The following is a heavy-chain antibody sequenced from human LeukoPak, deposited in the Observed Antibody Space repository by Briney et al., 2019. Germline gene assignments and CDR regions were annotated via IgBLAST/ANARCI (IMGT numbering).Heavy chain of an antibody. J-gene: IGHJ3*02. D-gene: IGHD6-19*01. CDR1: GGTFSSYA. V-gene: IGHV1-69*13. CDR2: IIPIFGTA. Sequence: WASVKVSCKASGGTFSSYAISWVRQAPGQGLEWMGGIIPIFGTANYAQKFQGRVTITADESTSTAYMELSSLRSEDTAVYYCARATHSSGWYGGDAFDIWGQGTMVTVSS. CDR3: ARATHSSGWYGGDAFDI.